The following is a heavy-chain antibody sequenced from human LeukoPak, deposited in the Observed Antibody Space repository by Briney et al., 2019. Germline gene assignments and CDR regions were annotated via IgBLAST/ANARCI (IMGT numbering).Heavy chain of an antibody. Sequence: KPSETLSLTCTVPGGSISSYYWSWIRQPPGKGLEWIGYIYYSGSTNYNPSLKSRVTISVDTSKNQFSLKLSSVTAADTAVYYCARVVSGYEDYWGQGTLVTVSS. CDR2: IYYSGST. V-gene: IGHV4-59*01. CDR1: GGSISSYY. CDR3: ARVVSGYEDY. D-gene: IGHD5-12*01. J-gene: IGHJ4*02.